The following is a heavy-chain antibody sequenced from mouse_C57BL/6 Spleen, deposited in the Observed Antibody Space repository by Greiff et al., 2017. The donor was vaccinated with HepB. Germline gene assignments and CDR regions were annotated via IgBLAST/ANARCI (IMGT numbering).Heavy chain of an antibody. CDR3: AKGRGRDPWFAY. J-gene: IGHJ3*01. V-gene: IGHV1-64*01. CDR1: GYTFTSYW. D-gene: IGHD3-3*01. Sequence: QVQLQQSGTVLARPGASVKLSCKASGYTFTSYWMHWVKQRPGQGLEWIGMIHPNSGSTNYNEKFKSKATLTVDKSSSTAYIQLSSLTSEDSAVYYCAKGRGRDPWFAYWGQGTLVTVSA. CDR2: IHPNSGST.